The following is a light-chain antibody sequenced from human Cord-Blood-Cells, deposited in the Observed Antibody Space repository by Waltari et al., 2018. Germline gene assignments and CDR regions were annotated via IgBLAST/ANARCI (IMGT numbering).Light chain of an antibody. Sequence: SYELTQPPSVSVSPGQTARITCSGDALPKQYAYWYQQKPGQAPVLGIYKDSGGPSGVPGRFSGSSSGTTVTLTISGVQAEDEADYYCQSADSSGTYRVFGGGTKLTVL. CDR3: QSADSSGTYRV. CDR2: KDS. CDR1: ALPKQY. J-gene: IGLJ3*02. V-gene: IGLV3-25*02.